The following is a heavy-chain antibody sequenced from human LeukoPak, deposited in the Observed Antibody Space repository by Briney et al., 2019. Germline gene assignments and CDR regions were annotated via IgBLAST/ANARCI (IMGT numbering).Heavy chain of an antibody. D-gene: IGHD2-15*01. CDR2: IYYSGST. J-gene: IGHJ4*02. CDR1: GGSISSYY. CDR3: AREDCSGGACTNFDY. Sequence: PSETLSLTCTVSGGSISSYYWSWIRQPPGKGLEWIGYIYYSGSTNYNPSLKSRVTISVDPSKNQFSLKLTSVTAADTAIYYCAREDCSGGACTNFDYWGQGTLVTVSS. V-gene: IGHV4-59*12.